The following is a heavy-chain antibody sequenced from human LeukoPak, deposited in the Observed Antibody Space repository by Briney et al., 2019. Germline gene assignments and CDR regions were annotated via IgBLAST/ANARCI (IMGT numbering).Heavy chain of an antibody. D-gene: IGHD5-12*01. CDR2: ISSTGSTI. CDR3: ARARGPGNRGYENGFAY. Sequence: GGSLRLSCAASGFTFSDFYVSWIRQPPGKGLEWLSHISSTGSTIYYADSVKGRFITSRDNGRNSVYLEMNNLRIEDTAVYYCARARGPGNRGYENGFAYWGQGSLDTVSS. J-gene: IGHJ4*02. V-gene: IGHV3-11*01. CDR1: GFTFSDFY.